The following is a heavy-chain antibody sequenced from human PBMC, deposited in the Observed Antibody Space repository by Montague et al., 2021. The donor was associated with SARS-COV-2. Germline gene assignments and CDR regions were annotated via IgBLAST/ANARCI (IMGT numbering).Heavy chain of an antibody. CDR3: VRAMVRPWDWFDP. J-gene: IGHJ5*02. D-gene: IGHD3-10*01. V-gene: IGHV4-39*07. Sequence: SETLSLTCSVHGGSISSGSYYWAWMRQPPGKGLEWLGSIYFTGGRSPNQSLKSRATLSIDRSKNQFYLNLSSVTAADTAVYYCVRAMVRPWDWFDPWGQGTQVTASS. CDR1: GGSISSGSYY. CDR2: IYFTGGR.